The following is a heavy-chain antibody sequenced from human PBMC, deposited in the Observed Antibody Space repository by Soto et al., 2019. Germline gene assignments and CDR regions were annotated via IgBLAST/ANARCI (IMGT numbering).Heavy chain of an antibody. CDR2: INHSGST. V-gene: IGHV4-34*01. J-gene: IGHJ5*02. CDR1: GGSFSGYY. Sequence: PSETLSLTCAVYGGSFSGYYWSWIRQPPGKGLEWIGEINHSGSTNYNPSLKSRVTISVDTSKNQFSLKLSSVTAADTAVYYCARHNNDFWSGERTNWFDPWGQGTLVTVSS. CDR3: ARHNNDFWSGERTNWFDP. D-gene: IGHD3-3*01.